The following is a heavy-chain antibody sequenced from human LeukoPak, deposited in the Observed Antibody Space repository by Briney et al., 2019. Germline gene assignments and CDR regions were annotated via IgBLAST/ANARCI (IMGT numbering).Heavy chain of an antibody. V-gene: IGHV1-2*02. CDR1: GYTFTGYY. D-gene: IGHD6-6*01. Sequence: GASVKVSCKGSGYTFTGYYMHWVRQAPGQGLEWMGWINPNSGGTNYAQKFQGRVTMTTDTLTSTVYMELRSLRSDDTAVYYCAREGLRSIAARRGTRDYMDVWGKGTTVIVSS. J-gene: IGHJ6*03. CDR3: AREGLRSIAARRGTRDYMDV. CDR2: INPNSGGT.